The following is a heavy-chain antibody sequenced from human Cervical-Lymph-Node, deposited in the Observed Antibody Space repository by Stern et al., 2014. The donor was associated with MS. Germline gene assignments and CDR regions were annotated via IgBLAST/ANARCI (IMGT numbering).Heavy chain of an antibody. CDR3: ARPTSSGWYSFDS. Sequence: VQLVESGAEVKKPGASVKDSCKASGYTFSRYPIPWVRQAPGQGLEWMGRISISNGNIKYAQQFQDRVAMTTNTSTSTAYIQLRSLRSDDTAVYYCARPTSSGWYSFDSWGQGTLVTVSS. D-gene: IGHD6-19*01. CDR1: GYTFSRYP. CDR2: ISISNGNI. V-gene: IGHV1-18*01. J-gene: IGHJ4*02.